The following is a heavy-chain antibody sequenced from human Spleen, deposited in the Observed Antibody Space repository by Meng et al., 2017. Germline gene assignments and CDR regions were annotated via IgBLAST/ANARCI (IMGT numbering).Heavy chain of an antibody. D-gene: IGHD3-10*01. CDR3: ARRGGPGSYSP. J-gene: IGHJ5*02. CDR2: INHSGSA. V-gene: IGHV4-34*01. CDR1: GGSFSSYY. Sequence: QVQLQQWGAGLWKPSETLSLTCAVYGGSFSSYYWSWIRQPPGKGLEWIGEINHSGSANYNPSLKSRVTISVDTSKSQFSLKLSSVTAADTAVYYCARRGGPGSYSPWGPGTLVTVSS.